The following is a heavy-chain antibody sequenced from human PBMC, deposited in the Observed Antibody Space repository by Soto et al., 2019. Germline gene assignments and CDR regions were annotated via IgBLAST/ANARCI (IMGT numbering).Heavy chain of an antibody. CDR3: ARYGGQLRDFDY. J-gene: IGHJ4*02. Sequence: QVQLVQSGAEVKKPGASVKVSCKASGYTFTSYAMHWVRQAPGQRLEWMGWINAGNGNTKYSQKFQGRVTITRDTSASTAYMELSSLRSEDTAVYYCARYGGQLRDFDYWGQGTLVTVSS. V-gene: IGHV1-3*01. D-gene: IGHD5-12*01. CDR1: GYTFTSYA. CDR2: INAGNGNT.